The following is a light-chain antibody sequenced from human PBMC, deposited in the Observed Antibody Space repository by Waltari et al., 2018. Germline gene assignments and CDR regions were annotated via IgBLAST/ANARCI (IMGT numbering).Light chain of an antibody. V-gene: IGKV3-15*01. CDR1: QSVGSK. Sequence: EIEMTQSPATLSVSPRERATLSCRASQSVGSKLAWYQQQPGQAPRLLIYDAYTRATGIPARFTGSGSGTEFTLTISSLQSEDFAVYHCLQYNHWPPWTFGQGTKVEIK. CDR2: DAY. J-gene: IGKJ1*01. CDR3: LQYNHWPPWT.